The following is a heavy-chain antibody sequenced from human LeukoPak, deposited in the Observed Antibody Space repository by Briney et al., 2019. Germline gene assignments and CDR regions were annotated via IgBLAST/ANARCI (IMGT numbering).Heavy chain of an antibody. V-gene: IGHV3-23*01. CDR2: ISISGGST. D-gene: IGHD3-10*01. CDR3: AKVEYGSGSYGTFDM. J-gene: IGHJ3*02. Sequence: GGSLRLSCAASGFTFTDYAMDWVRQAPGKGLDWVSAISISGGSTYYADSVRGRFTISRDKSKNTLYLQMNSLRAEDTAVYYCAKVEYGSGSYGTFDMWGLGTMVTVSS. CDR1: GFTFTDYA.